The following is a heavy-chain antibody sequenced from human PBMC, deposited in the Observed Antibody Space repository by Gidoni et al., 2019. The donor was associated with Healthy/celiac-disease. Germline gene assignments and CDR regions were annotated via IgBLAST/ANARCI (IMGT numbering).Heavy chain of an antibody. V-gene: IGHV1-69*04. J-gene: IGHJ4*02. CDR2: IIPILGIA. CDR1: AVTFSSYA. D-gene: IGHD6-19*01. CDR3: ATGSSGWYFEY. Sequence: QVPLVQSGAEVNKPGSLVKLSCKASAVTFSSYAISWVRQAPGQGLEWMGRIIPILGIANYAQKCQGRVTITADKSTSTAYMELSSLRSEDTAVYYCATGSSGWYFEYWGQGTLVTVSS.